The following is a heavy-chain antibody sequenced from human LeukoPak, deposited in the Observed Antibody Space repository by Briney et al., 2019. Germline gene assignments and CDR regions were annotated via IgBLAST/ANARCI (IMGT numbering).Heavy chain of an antibody. CDR1: GFTFSSYS. D-gene: IGHD2-2*01. CDR3: ARAYCSSTSCYFDY. CDR2: ISSSSSYI. Sequence: PGGSLRLSCAASGFTFSSYSMNWVRQAPGKGLEWVSSISSSSSYIYYADSVKGRFTIYRDNAKNSLYLQMNSLRAEDTAVYYCARAYCSSTSCYFDYWGQGTLVTVSS. V-gene: IGHV3-21*01. J-gene: IGHJ4*02.